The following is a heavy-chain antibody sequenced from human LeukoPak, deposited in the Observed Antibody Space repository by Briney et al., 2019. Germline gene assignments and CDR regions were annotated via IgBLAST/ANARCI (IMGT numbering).Heavy chain of an antibody. CDR2: IYYSGST. CDR3: ARVDEYYDFWSGYSQPYYFDY. V-gene: IGHV4-59*01. CDR1: GGSISSYY. J-gene: IGHJ4*02. D-gene: IGHD3-3*01. Sequence: SETLSLTCTVSGGSISSYYWSWIRQPPGKGLEWIGYIYYSGSTNYNPSLKSRVTISVGTSKNQFSLKLSSVTAADTAVYYCARVDEYYDFWSGYSQPYYFDYWGQGTLVTVSS.